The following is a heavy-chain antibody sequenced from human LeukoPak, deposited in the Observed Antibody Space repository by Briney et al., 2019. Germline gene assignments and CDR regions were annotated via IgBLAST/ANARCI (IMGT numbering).Heavy chain of an antibody. CDR1: GYTFTSYY. D-gene: IGHD6-13*01. CDR2: INPSGGST. J-gene: IGHJ6*02. V-gene: IGHV1-46*01. Sequence: ASVKVSCKASGYTFTSYYMHWVRQAPGQGLEWMGIINPSGGSTSYAQKFQGRVTMTRDTSTSTVYMELSSLRSEDTAVYYCARALAAAGPYYYYYYGMDVWGQGTTVTVSS. CDR3: ARALAAAGPYYYYYYGMDV.